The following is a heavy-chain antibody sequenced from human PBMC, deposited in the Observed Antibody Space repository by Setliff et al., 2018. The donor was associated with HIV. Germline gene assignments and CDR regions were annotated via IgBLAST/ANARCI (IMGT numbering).Heavy chain of an antibody. CDR3: AREIRAGNYPPYNYYFYMDV. Sequence: EASVKVSCKASGYTFTNYYMHWVRQAPGQGLEWMGWINPNSGGTNYAQKFQGRVTMTRDTSISTAYMELSRLRSDDTAVYYCAREIRAGNYPPYNYYFYMDVWGKGTTVTVSS. D-gene: IGHD4-4*01. CDR2: INPNSGGT. J-gene: IGHJ6*03. CDR1: GYTFTNYY. V-gene: IGHV1-2*02.